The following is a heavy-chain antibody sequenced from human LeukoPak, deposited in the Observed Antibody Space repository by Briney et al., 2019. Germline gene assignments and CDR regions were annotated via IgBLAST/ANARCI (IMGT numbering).Heavy chain of an antibody. V-gene: IGHV3-23*01. J-gene: IGHJ4*02. CDR2: ISADSTTT. D-gene: IGHD6-19*01. CDR1: GFAFRIFP. Sequence: GGSLRLSCAASGFAFRIFPMIWARQAPGKGPEWVSSISADSTTTNYADSAKGRFTVSRDNSKRTLYLQMNSLRVEDTALYYCATLMYTTGRQGFDSWGQGTRVTVSS. CDR3: ATLMYTTGRQGFDS.